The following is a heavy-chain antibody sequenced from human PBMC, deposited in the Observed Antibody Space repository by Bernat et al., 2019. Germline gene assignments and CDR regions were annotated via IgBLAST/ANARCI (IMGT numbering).Heavy chain of an antibody. CDR2: IYYSGST. J-gene: IGHJ3*02. V-gene: IGHV4-30-4*01. D-gene: IGHD2-2*01. CDR1: GGSISSGDYY. CDR3: AGEGDIVVVPEHPDI. Sequence: QVQLQESGPGLVKPSQTLSLTCTVSGGSISSGDYYWSWIRQPPGKGLEGIGYIYYSGSTYYNPSLKSRVTISVDTSKNQFSLKLSSVTAADTAVYYCAGEGDIVVVPEHPDIWGQGTMVTVSS.